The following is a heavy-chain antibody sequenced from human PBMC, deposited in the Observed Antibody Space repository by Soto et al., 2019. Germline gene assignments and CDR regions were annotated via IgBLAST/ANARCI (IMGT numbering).Heavy chain of an antibody. J-gene: IGHJ4*02. CDR2: MNSDGNTT. V-gene: IGHV3-74*01. CDR3: ATAEVDY. CDR1: GFTFGNYW. Sequence: GGYLSLSCAASGFTFGNYWMHWVRQAPGKGLEWVSRMNSDGNTTNYADSVKGRFTVSRDNAKNTLYLQMNSLRAEDTAVYYCATAEVDYWGPGTLVTVSS.